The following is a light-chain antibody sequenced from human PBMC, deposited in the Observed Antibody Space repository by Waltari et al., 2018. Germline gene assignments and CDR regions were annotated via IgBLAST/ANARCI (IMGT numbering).Light chain of an antibody. V-gene: IGKV3-11*01. Sequence: DIVLTQSPATLSLSPGDTGPLSFRARQDISTALAWYHHSPGQPPRLLVYDVYNRAAGISPRFSGSGSGTDFTLTISSLEPEDLAVYFCQQRSLWPRTFGPGTKVEI. CDR3: QQRSLWPRT. CDR2: DVY. J-gene: IGKJ1*01. CDR1: QDISTA.